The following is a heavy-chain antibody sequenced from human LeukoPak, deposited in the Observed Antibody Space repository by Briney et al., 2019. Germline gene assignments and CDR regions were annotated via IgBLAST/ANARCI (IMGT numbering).Heavy chain of an antibody. D-gene: IGHD5-18*01. CDR1: GFTFSSYA. Sequence: PGGSLRLSCAASGFTFSSYAMSWVRQAPGKGLEWVSAISGSGGSTYYADSVKGRFTISRDNSKNTLYLQMNSLRAEDTAVYYCAKDLSGGYSYVSDWFDPWGQGTLVTVS. J-gene: IGHJ5*02. CDR2: ISGSGGST. CDR3: AKDLSGGYSYVSDWFDP. V-gene: IGHV3-23*01.